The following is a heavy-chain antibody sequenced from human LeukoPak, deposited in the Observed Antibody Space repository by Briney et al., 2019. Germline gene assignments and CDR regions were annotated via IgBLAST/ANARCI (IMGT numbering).Heavy chain of an antibody. V-gene: IGHV4-39*01. J-gene: IGHJ4*02. Sequence: KPSETLSLTCTVSGGSISSSSYYWGWIRQPPGKGLEWIGSIYYSGSTYYTPSLKSRVTISVVTSKNQFSLKLSSVTAADTAVYYCARLLVVPAATPDYWGQGTLVTVSS. CDR1: GGSISSSSYY. CDR2: IYYSGST. CDR3: ARLLVVPAATPDY. D-gene: IGHD2-2*01.